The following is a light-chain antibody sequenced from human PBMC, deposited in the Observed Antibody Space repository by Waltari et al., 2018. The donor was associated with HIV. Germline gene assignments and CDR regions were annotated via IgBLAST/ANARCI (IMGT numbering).Light chain of an antibody. Sequence: IQITQSPPSLSASVGQRVTITCRASQTVRSSFAWYQQRPGKAPKSPGYCASQLQTEVPSTFSAGGSGTNCSLTISSLKPEDFATYICQQYYTFPGTFGRGTRVDMK. J-gene: IGKJ1*01. CDR3: QQYYTFPGT. CDR1: QTVRSS. V-gene: IGKV1D-16*01. CDR2: CAS.